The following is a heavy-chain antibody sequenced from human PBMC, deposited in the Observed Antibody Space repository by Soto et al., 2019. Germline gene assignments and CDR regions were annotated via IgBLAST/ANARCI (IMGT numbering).Heavy chain of an antibody. V-gene: IGHV4-59*01. Sequence: KTSETLSLTCTVSGGSISSYYWSWIRQPPGKGLEWIGYIYYSGSTNYNPSLKSRVTISVDTSKNQFSLKLSSVTAADTAVYYCARGGRYYDILTGYYKYFDYWGQGTLVTVSS. D-gene: IGHD3-9*01. CDR3: ARGGRYYDILTGYYKYFDY. CDR2: IYYSGST. J-gene: IGHJ4*02. CDR1: GGSISSYY.